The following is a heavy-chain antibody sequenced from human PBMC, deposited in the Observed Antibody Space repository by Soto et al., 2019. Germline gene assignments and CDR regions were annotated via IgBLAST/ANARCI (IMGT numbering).Heavy chain of an antibody. CDR2: IIPILGIA. CDR1: GGTFSSYT. CDR3: ARVAAISVDP. Sequence: QVQLVQSGAEVKKPGSSVKVSCKASGGTFSSYTISWVRQAPGQGLEWMGRIIPILGIANYAQKFQGRVTITADNSTSTAYMELSSLRSEDTAVYYCARVAAISVDPWGQGTLVTVSS. J-gene: IGHJ5*02. V-gene: IGHV1-69*02. D-gene: IGHD6-13*01.